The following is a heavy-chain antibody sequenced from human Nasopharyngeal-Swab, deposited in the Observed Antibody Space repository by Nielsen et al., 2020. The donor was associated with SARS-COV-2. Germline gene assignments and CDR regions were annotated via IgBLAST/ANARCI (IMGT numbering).Heavy chain of an antibody. V-gene: IGHV1-2*04. CDR2: INPNSGGT. D-gene: IGHD2-2*02. CDR1: GYTFTGYY. J-gene: IGHJ6*02. Sequence: ASVKVSCKASGYTFTGYYMHWVRQAPGQGLEWMGWINPNSGGTNYAQKFQGWVTMTRDTSISTAYMELSRLRSDDTAVYYCARCGVVPAAIPYYYGMDVWGQGTTVTVSS. CDR3: ARCGVVPAAIPYYYGMDV.